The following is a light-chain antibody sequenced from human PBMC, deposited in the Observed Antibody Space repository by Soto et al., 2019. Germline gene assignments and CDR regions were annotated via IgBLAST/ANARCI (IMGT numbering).Light chain of an antibody. CDR2: KAS. V-gene: IGKV1-5*03. Sequence: ATRSSVVGETVGITCRASQSIDTWLAWHQQKPGRAPKLLISKASALESGVPSRFSGSGSRQDFYLSIRGVQADHFAIYFCHQSNSHGEFGEGTKVDIK. CDR3: HQSNSHGE. CDR1: QSIDTW. J-gene: IGKJ1*01.